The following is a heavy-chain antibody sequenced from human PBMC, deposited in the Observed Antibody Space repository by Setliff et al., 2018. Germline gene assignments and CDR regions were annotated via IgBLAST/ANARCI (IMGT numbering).Heavy chain of an antibody. CDR3: ARDHAYGSRFYYYYYGMDV. J-gene: IGHJ6*02. V-gene: IGHV3-7*01. D-gene: IGHD3-10*01. Sequence: LRLSCAASGFTFRRYWMSWVRQAPGKGLEWVANIKQDGSEKYYVDSVKGRFTISRDSAKNSLYLQMNSLRAEDTAVYYCARDHAYGSRFYYYYYGMDVWGQGTTVTVSS. CDR1: GFTFRRYW. CDR2: IKQDGSEK.